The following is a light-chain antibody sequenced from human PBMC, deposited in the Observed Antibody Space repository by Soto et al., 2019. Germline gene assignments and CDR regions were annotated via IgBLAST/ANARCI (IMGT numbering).Light chain of an antibody. J-gene: IGLJ1*01. CDR1: SSNIGNNA. CDR2: GNN. Sequence: QSVLTQPPSASGTPGQRVTLSCSGSSSNIGNNAVNWYQQLPRTAPKLLIFGNNKRPSGVSDRFSGSKSGTSASLAISGLHSEDEADYYCAAWDDSLKGFVFGTGTKLTVL. V-gene: IGLV1-44*01. CDR3: AAWDDSLKGFV.